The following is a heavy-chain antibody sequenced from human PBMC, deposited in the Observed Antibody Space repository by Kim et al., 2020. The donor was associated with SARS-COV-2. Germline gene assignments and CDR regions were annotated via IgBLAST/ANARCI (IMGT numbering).Heavy chain of an antibody. CDR1: GITFSDYG. CDR3: AKGHSSGYWYFDL. D-gene: IGHD3-22*01. V-gene: IGHV3-23*01. J-gene: IGHJ2*01. Sequence: GGSLRLSCSASGITFSDYGMSWVRQAPGKGLDWVSGISGSGIITKYADSEKGRLTISRDNSKNTLYLQMNSLRAEDTAVYYCAKGHSSGYWYFDLWGRGTLVTVSS. CDR2: ISGSGIIT.